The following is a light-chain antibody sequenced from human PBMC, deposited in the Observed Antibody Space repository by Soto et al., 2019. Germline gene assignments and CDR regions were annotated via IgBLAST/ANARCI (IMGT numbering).Light chain of an antibody. CDR3: QQYNSCSRT. V-gene: IGKV1-5*01. CDR1: QSISSW. Sequence: MNQSPPTVSESQGDRVTXTCRASQSISSWLAWYQQKPGKAPKLLIYDASILESGVPSRFSGSGSGTEFTLTISSLQPDDFATYYCQQYNSCSRTFGQGTKVDI. CDR2: DAS. J-gene: IGKJ1*01.